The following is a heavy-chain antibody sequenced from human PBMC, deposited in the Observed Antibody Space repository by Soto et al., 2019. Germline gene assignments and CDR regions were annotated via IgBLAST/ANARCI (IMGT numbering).Heavy chain of an antibody. V-gene: IGHV1-69*13. CDR3: ARAYCITTSCHRLGYYYGMDV. D-gene: IGHD2-2*01. CDR1: GGTFSSYA. J-gene: IGHJ6*02. Sequence: GASVKVSCKASGGTFSSYAISWVRQAPGQGLEWMGGIIPIFGTANYAQKFQGRVTITADESTSTAYMELSSLRSEDTAVYYCARAYCITTSCHRLGYYYGMDVWGQGTTVTVSS. CDR2: IIPIFGTA.